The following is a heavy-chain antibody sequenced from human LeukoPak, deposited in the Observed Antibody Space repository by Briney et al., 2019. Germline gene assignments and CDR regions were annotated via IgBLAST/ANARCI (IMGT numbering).Heavy chain of an antibody. CDR2: ISPDGTIT. V-gene: IGHV3-74*01. J-gene: IGHJ3*02. Sequence: GGSLRLSCAASGLTLSTYWMHWVRQGPGKGLVWVSYISPDGTITRYADSVKGRFTISRDNAKNTLYLQMNSLRAEDTAVYYCAKSGLGSGWSSDAFDIWGQGTMVTVSS. CDR3: AKSGLGSGWSSDAFDI. CDR1: GLTLSTYW. D-gene: IGHD6-19*01.